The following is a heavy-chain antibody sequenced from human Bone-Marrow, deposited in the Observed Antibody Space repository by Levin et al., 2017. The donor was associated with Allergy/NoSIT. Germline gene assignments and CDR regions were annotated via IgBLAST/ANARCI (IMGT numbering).Heavy chain of an antibody. Sequence: SETLSLTCTVSGGSISSYYWSWIRQPPGKGLEWIGYIYYSGSTNYNPSLKSRVTISVDTSKNQFSLKLSSVTAADTAVYYCARHEGYSGSYFPRYYFDYWGQGTLVTVSS. CDR2: IYYSGST. D-gene: IGHD1-26*01. CDR1: GGSISSYY. J-gene: IGHJ4*02. CDR3: ARHEGYSGSYFPRYYFDY. V-gene: IGHV4-59*08.